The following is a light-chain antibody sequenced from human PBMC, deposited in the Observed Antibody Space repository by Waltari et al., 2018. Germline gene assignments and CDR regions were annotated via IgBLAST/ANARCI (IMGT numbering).Light chain of an antibody. V-gene: IGKV1-9*01. Sequence: IQLTQSPSSLSASVGDRVTITCRASQGVTTYLAWYQQKPGKAPNLLISAASTLQSGGPSRFSGSGSGTDFTLTISSLQPEDFATYYCQHLHGYPITFGGGTKVEIK. CDR3: QHLHGYPIT. J-gene: IGKJ4*01. CDR1: QGVTTY. CDR2: AAS.